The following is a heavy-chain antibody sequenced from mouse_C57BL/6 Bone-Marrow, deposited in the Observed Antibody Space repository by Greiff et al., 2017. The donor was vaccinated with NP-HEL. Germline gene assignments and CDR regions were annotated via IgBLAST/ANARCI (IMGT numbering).Heavy chain of an antibody. CDR1: GYTFTSYW. J-gene: IGHJ3*01. CDR3: ARERRLRLGFAY. V-gene: IGHV1-52*01. CDR2: IDPSDSET. Sequence: QVQLQQPGAELVRPGSSVKLSCKASGYTFTSYWMHWVKQRPIQGLEWIGNIDPSDSETHYNQKFKDKATLTVDKSSSTAYMPLSSLTSEDSAVYYCARERRLRLGFAYWGQGTLVTVSA. D-gene: IGHD2-4*01.